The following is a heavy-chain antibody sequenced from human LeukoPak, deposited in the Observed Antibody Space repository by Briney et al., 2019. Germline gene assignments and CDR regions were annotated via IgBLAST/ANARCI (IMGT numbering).Heavy chain of an antibody. V-gene: IGHV3-30*01. Sequence: GRSLRLSCAASGFTFSSYAMHWVRQAPGKGLEWVAVISYDGSNKYYADSVKGRFTISRDNSKNTLYLQMNSLRAEDTAVYYCARDIGPIVGATGFDYWGRGTLVTVSS. CDR3: ARDIGPIVGATGFDY. CDR2: ISYDGSNK. D-gene: IGHD1-26*01. J-gene: IGHJ4*02. CDR1: GFTFSSYA.